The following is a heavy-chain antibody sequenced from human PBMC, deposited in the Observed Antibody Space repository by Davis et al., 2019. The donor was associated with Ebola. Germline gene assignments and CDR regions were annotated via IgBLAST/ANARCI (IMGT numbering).Heavy chain of an antibody. CDR2: IYYSGST. Sequence: PSETLSLTCTVSGGSISSYYWNWIRQPPGKGLEWIGYIYYSGSTNYNPSLKSRVSISVDTSRNQFSLMLNSVTAADTAVYYCARGRVVGSYSLSDYYYGMDVWGQGTTVTVSS. CDR3: ARGRVVGSYSLSDYYYGMDV. J-gene: IGHJ6*02. D-gene: IGHD1-26*01. V-gene: IGHV4-59*01. CDR1: GGSISSYY.